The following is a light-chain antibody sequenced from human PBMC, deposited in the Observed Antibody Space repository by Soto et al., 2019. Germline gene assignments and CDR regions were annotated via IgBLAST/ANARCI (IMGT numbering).Light chain of an antibody. CDR2: KAS. V-gene: IGKV1-5*03. CDR1: QSISTW. J-gene: IGKJ2*01. CDR3: QQYSSYYT. Sequence: DIQMTQSPSTLSASVGDRVTITCRASQSISTWVAWYQQKPGKAPKLLIYKASSLESGVLSRFSGSGSGTEFTLTISSLQPDDFATYYCQQYSSYYTFGQGTKLEIK.